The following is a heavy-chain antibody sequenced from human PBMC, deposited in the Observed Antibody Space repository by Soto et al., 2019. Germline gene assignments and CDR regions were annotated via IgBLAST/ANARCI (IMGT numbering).Heavy chain of an antibody. V-gene: IGHV3-33*01. CDR1: GFTFSSYG. D-gene: IGHD2-15*01. J-gene: IGHJ4*02. CDR3: ARDGYCSGGSCHPVPVFDY. Sequence: QVQLVESGGGVVQPGRSLRLSCAASGFTFSSYGMHWVRQAPGKGLEWVAVIWYDGSNKYYADSVKGRFTISRDNSKNTLYLQMNSLRGEDTAVYYCARDGYCSGGSCHPVPVFDYWGQGTLVTVSS. CDR2: IWYDGSNK.